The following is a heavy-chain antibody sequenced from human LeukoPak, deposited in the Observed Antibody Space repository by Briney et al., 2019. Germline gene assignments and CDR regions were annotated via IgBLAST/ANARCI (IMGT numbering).Heavy chain of an antibody. Sequence: ASVKVSCKASGYTSTGYYMHWVRQAPGQGLEWMGWINPNSGGTNYAQKFQGRVTMTRDTSISTAYMELSRLRSDDSAVYYCARGYNYYDSSADAFDIWGQGTMVTVSS. D-gene: IGHD3-22*01. CDR3: ARGYNYYDSSADAFDI. CDR1: GYTSTGYY. CDR2: INPNSGGT. V-gene: IGHV1-2*02. J-gene: IGHJ3*02.